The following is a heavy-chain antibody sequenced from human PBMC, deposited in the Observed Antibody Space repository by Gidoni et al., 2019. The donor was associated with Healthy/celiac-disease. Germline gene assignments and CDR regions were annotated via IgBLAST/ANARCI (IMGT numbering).Heavy chain of an antibody. CDR1: GGSISSYY. CDR2: IYYSGST. D-gene: IGHD3-10*01. CDR3: ARMGYGSGSYYTPFDY. J-gene: IGHJ4*02. Sequence: QVQLQESGPGLVKPSETLSLTCTVSGGSISSYYWSWIRQPPGKGLEWIGYIYYSGSTNYNPSLKSRVTISVDTSKNQFSLKLSSVTAADTAVYYCARMGYGSGSYYTPFDYWGQGTLVTVSS. V-gene: IGHV4-59*01.